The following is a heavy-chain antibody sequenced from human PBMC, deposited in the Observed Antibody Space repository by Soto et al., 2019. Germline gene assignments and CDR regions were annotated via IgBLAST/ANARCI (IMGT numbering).Heavy chain of an antibody. V-gene: IGHV4-34*01. CDR2: INHSGYT. Sequence: SETLSLTCAVYGGSFSGYYWSWIRQPPGKGLEWIGEINHSGYTNYNPSLKSRVTISVDTSKNQLFLNLSSVTAADTAMYYCARHHVRGRTIAGAAEFWGQGTLVTVSS. D-gene: IGHD6-13*01. J-gene: IGHJ4*02. CDR1: GGSFSGYY. CDR3: ARHHVRGRTIAGAAEF.